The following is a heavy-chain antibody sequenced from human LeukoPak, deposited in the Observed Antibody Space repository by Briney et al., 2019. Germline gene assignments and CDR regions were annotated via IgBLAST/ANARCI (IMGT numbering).Heavy chain of an antibody. CDR1: GASISSTSHY. CDR3: ARSWGYDFWSGNLLDY. V-gene: IGHV4-39*07. Sequence: SSETLSPTCTVSGASISSTSHYWGWIRQPPGKGLEWVGSIYYTGSTYQNPSLKSRVTVSLDMSKNQFSLELSSVTAADTAVYHCARSWGYDFWSGNLLDYWGQGILVTVSS. J-gene: IGHJ4*02. D-gene: IGHD3-3*01. CDR2: IYYTGST.